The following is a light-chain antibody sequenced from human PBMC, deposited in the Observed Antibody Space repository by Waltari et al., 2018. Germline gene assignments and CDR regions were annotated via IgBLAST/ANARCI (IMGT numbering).Light chain of an antibody. CDR1: SSNIGIHF. J-gene: IGLJ2*01. V-gene: IGLV1-51*01. CDR3: ATWDNSLTAVV. Sequence: QSVFTQPPSVSAAPGQKVTISCSGSSSNIGIHFVSWYPLLPGAPPTRIIYDKNKRPSGIPDRFSASKSGTSATLDITGLQIGDEADYYCATWDNSLTAVVFGGGTKLTVL. CDR2: DKN.